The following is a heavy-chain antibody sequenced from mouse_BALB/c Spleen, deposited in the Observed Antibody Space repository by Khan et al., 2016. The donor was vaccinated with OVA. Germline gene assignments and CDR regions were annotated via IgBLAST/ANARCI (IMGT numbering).Heavy chain of an antibody. CDR1: GYSITSDYA. Sequence: EVQLQESGPGLVKPSQSLSLTCTVTGYSITSDYAWNLIRHFPRNKLEWMGYISYCGSTSYNQSLKSRISITRDTSKNQFFLQLNYVTTEDTATYYCARGGYYYGSSSFAYWGQGTLVTVSA. CDR3: ARGGYYYGSSSFAY. V-gene: IGHV3-2*02. J-gene: IGHJ3*01. D-gene: IGHD1-1*01. CDR2: ISYCGST.